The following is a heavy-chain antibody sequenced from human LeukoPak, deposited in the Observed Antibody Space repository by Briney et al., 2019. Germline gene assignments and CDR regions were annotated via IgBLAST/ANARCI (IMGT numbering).Heavy chain of an antibody. D-gene: IGHD3-3*01. Sequence: ASETLSLTCAVYGGSFSGYYWSWIRQPPGKGLEWIGEINHSGSTNYNPSLKSRVTISVDTSKNQFSLKLSSVTAADTAVYYCARVFRYYDFWSGYYYYMDVWGKGTTVTVSS. V-gene: IGHV4-34*01. J-gene: IGHJ6*03. CDR2: INHSGST. CDR3: ARVFRYYDFWSGYYYYMDV. CDR1: GGSFSGYY.